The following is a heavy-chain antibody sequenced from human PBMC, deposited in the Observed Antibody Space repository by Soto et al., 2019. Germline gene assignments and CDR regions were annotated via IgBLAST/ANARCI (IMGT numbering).Heavy chain of an antibody. V-gene: IGHV1-69*01. CDR2: IIPAFGTA. CDR1: GGTFNSYL. D-gene: IGHD3-3*01. Sequence: QVQLVQSGAEVKNPGSSVKVSCKTSGGTFNSYLIDWVRQAPGQGLECMGGIIPAFGTAKYAQKFQGRVTITADQSTTTAYMELRTLTSEDTVVYYCARGIDKTPVGLYLYTWCQGTLVTVS. J-gene: IGHJ5*02. CDR3: ARGIDKTPVGLYLYT.